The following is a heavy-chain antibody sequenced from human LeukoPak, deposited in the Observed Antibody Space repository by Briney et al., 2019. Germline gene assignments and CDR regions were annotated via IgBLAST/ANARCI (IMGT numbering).Heavy chain of an antibody. CDR2: IHPRDGST. CDR3: ARDQEGFDY. Sequence: ASVKVSCRASGYTFTSNYIHWVRQAPGQGLEWMGMIHPRDGSTSYAQKFQGRVTVTRDTSTSTVHMELSGLRSEDTAVYYCARDQEGFDYWGQGTLVTVSS. V-gene: IGHV1-46*01. CDR1: GYTFTSNY. J-gene: IGHJ4*02.